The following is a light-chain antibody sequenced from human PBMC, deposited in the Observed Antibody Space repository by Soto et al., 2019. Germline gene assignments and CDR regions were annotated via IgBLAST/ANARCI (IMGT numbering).Light chain of an antibody. J-gene: IGKJ2*01. Sequence: DIQMTQSPSSLSASVGDRVTITCRASQGISNYLAWFQQKPGKAPKSLIYAASSLQSGVPSKFSGSGSGKEFPFPIRSPPPEDFGTYFCQKCKSYPYTFGQGTKVDIK. CDR2: AAS. V-gene: IGKV1-16*02. CDR3: QKCKSYPYT. CDR1: QGISNY.